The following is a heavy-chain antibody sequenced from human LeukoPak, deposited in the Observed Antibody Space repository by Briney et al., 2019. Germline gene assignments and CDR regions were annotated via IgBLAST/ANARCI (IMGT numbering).Heavy chain of an antibody. J-gene: IGHJ4*02. CDR1: GFTFSSYG. D-gene: IGHD2-2*01. V-gene: IGHV3-30*02. CDR2: IRYDGSNK. CDR3: AKGGWGYCSSTSCLPFDY. Sequence: GGSLRLSCAASGFTFSSYGMHWVRQAPGKGLEWVAFIRYDGSNKYYVDSVKGRFTISRDNSKNTLYLQMNSLRAEDTAVYYCAKGGWGYCSSTSCLPFDYWGQGTLVTVSS.